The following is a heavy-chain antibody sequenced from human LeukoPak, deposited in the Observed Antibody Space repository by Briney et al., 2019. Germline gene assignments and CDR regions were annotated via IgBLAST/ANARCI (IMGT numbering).Heavy chain of an antibody. CDR3: ARVPYYYGSGSYFDY. D-gene: IGHD3-10*01. V-gene: IGHV5-51*01. Sequence: GESLKISCKGSGYSFTSYWIGWVRQMPGKGLEWMGIIYPGDSDTRYSPSFQGQVTISVDKSISTAYLQWSSLKASDTAMYYCARVPYYYGSGSYFDYWGQGTLVTVSS. CDR2: IYPGDSDT. CDR1: GYSFTSYW. J-gene: IGHJ4*02.